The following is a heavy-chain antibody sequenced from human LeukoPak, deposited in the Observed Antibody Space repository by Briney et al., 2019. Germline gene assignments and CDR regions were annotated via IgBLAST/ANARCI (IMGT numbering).Heavy chain of an antibody. V-gene: IGHV4-39*01. J-gene: IGHJ3*02. D-gene: IGHD6-13*01. CDR3: ARLGPGYSSTWSNDAFAI. CDR1: GFSFSHTW. Sequence: GSLRLSCAGSGFSFSHTWMNWIRQPPGKGLEWIGNIFYSGSTYYHPSLKSRVTISVDTSKNQFSLKLSSVTAADTAVYYCARLGPGYSSTWSNDAFAIWGRGTVVTVSS. CDR2: IFYSGST.